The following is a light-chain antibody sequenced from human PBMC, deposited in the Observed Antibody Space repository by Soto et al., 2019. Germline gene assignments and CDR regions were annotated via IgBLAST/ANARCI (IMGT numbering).Light chain of an antibody. Sequence: DSVMTQSTASLAVSLGERATIICKGIHRFLCXSNXNXXXXXXXXXXXXXXXXXXXXXXSRESGVPDRFSGSGSGTDFTLTISSLQAEDVAVYYCQQYYSTPLTFGGGTKVDIK. CDR1: HRFLCXSNXNXX. CDR3: QQYYSTPLT. CDR2: XXX. V-gene: IGKV4-1*01. J-gene: IGKJ4*01.